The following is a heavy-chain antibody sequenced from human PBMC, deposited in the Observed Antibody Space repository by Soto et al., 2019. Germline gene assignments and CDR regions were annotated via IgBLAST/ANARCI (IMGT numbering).Heavy chain of an antibody. CDR2: INHSGRV. D-gene: IGHD3-22*01. Sequence: SETLSLTCAVSGDSISGHSWTWIRQSPGKGLEWIGDINHSGRVNYSPSLKSRVTISLDTSKNQFSLTLSAVTAADTAMYYCSTRAYDTNGYYRFDPWGQGTLVTVSS. J-gene: IGHJ5*01. CDR1: GDSISGHS. V-gene: IGHV4-34*01. CDR3: STRAYDTNGYYRFDP.